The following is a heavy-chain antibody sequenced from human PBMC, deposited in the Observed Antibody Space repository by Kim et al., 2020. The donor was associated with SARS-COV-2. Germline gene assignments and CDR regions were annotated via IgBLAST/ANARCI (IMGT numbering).Heavy chain of an antibody. J-gene: IGHJ3*02. D-gene: IGHD3-10*01. CDR3: NGRVHLYHAFDI. Sequence: YNPSLKSRVTISVDPSKNPFSLKLSSVTAADTAVYYCNGRVHLYHAFDIWGQGTMVTVSS. V-gene: IGHV4-31*02.